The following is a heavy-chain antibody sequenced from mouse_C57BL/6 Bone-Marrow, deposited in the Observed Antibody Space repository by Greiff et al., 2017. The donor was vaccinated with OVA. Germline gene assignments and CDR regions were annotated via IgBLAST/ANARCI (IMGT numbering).Heavy chain of an antibody. J-gene: IGHJ2*01. V-gene: IGHV1-81*01. D-gene: IGHD2-4*01. Sequence: QVQLQQSGAELARPGASVKLSCKASGYTFTSYGISWVKQRTGQGLEWIGEIYPRSGNTYYNEKFKGKATLTADKSSSTAYMELRSLTYEDSAVYFCANDYAFDYWGQGTTLTVSS. CDR1: GYTFTSYG. CDR3: ANDYAFDY. CDR2: IYPRSGNT.